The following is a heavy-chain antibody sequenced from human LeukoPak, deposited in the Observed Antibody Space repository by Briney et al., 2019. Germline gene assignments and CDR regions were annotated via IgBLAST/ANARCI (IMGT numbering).Heavy chain of an antibody. D-gene: IGHD2-15*01. CDR1: GFTFSFYS. CDR3: ASPHGWGGFEI. Sequence: GGSLRLSCAASGFTFSFYSMNWVRQAPGKGLEWVSYISGNSDTIYYGDSVKGRFTISRDNAKNSLYLQMNSLRAEDTAVYYCASPHGWGGFEIWGQGTMVTVSS. J-gene: IGHJ3*02. CDR2: ISGNSDTI. V-gene: IGHV3-48*04.